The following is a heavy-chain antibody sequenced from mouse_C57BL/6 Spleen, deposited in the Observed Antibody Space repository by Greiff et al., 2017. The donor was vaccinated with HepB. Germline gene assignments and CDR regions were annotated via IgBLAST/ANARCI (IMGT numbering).Heavy chain of an antibody. J-gene: IGHJ4*01. CDR2: IDPSDSYI. Sequence: QVHVKQPGAELVMPGASVKLSCKASGYTFTSYWMHWVKQRPGQGLEWIGEIDPSDSYINYNQKFKGKSTLTVDKSSSTAYMQLSSLTSEDSAVYYCLLLRPLYAMDYWGQGTSVTVSS. CDR3: LLLRPLYAMDY. V-gene: IGHV1-69*01. CDR1: GYTFTSYW. D-gene: IGHD1-1*01.